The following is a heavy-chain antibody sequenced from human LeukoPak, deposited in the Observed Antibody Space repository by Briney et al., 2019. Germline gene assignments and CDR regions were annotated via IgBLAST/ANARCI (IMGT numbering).Heavy chain of an antibody. D-gene: IGHD5-18*01. Sequence: GGSLRLSCAASGFTVSSNYMSWVRQAPGKGPEWVSVIYSGGSTYYADSVKGRFTISRDNSKNTLYLQMNSLRAEDTAVYYCARGGSGYSYGYVNYYYYYGMDVWGQGTTVTVSS. V-gene: IGHV3-53*01. CDR2: IYSGGST. CDR1: GFTVSSNY. CDR3: ARGGSGYSYGYVNYYYYYGMDV. J-gene: IGHJ6*02.